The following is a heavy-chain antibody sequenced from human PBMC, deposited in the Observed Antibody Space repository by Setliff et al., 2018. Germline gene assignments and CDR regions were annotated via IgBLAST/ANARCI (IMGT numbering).Heavy chain of an antibody. CDR2: ISSSSSTI. Sequence: GGSLRLSCAASGLTFSSYSMNWVRQAPGKGLEWVSYISSSSSTIYYADSVKGRFTISRDNAKNSLYLQMNSLRAEDTAVYYCARAYSSGWPVYYYYYYGMDVWGQGTTVTVSS. D-gene: IGHD6-19*01. CDR3: ARAYSSGWPVYYYYYYGMDV. J-gene: IGHJ6*02. V-gene: IGHV3-48*04. CDR1: GLTFSSYS.